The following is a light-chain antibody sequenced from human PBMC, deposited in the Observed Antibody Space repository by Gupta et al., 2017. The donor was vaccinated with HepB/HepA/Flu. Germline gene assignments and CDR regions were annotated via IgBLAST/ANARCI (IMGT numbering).Light chain of an antibody. Sequence: DIVITKSPDSLVVSLGERATSNCKSSQSVLYSSNNKNYLAWYQQKPGQPPKLLIYWASTRESGVPDRFSGSGSGTDFTLTISSLQAEDVAVYYCQQYYSTPPTFGGGTKVEIK. CDR1: QSVLYSSNNKNY. J-gene: IGKJ4*01. V-gene: IGKV4-1*01. CDR2: WAS. CDR3: QQYYSTPPT.